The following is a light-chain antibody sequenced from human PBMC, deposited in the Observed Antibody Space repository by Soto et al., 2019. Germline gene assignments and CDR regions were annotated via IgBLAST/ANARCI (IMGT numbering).Light chain of an antibody. CDR2: AAS. Sequence: DIQMTQFPAALFAFVGDRVTITCRASQGISNYLAWYQQKPGKVPKLLIYAASTLQSGVPSRFSGSGSGTDFTLIISSLQPEDVATYYCQKYHSAPVTFGQGTRLEIK. V-gene: IGKV1-27*01. J-gene: IGKJ5*01. CDR3: QKYHSAPVT. CDR1: QGISNY.